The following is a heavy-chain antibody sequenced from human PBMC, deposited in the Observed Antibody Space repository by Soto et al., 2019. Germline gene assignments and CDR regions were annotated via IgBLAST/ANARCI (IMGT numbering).Heavy chain of an antibody. D-gene: IGHD3-9*01. CDR3: ARGMLGILTTFDH. CDR2: ISASAVNT. Sequence: GGSLRLSCAGSGFTFSGYALSWVRQAPGKGLEWVSAISASAVNTYYADSVKGRFSVSRDNSKNTLDLQVNSLSAEDTAVYYCARGMLGILTTFDHWGQGIMVTVSS. CDR1: GFTFSGYA. V-gene: IGHV3-23*01. J-gene: IGHJ4*02.